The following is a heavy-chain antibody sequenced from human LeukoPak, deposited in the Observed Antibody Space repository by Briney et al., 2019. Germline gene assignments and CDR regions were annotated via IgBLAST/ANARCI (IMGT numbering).Heavy chain of an antibody. Sequence: GGSLTLSWAASGFTFSSYWMSWVRQAPRKGMEWVANIKRDGSEKYYVDSVNGRFNISRDNAKNSLYLQMNSLRAEDTAVYYCARGSGLDIWSQGTMVTVSS. CDR1: GFTFSSYW. CDR3: ARGSGLDI. J-gene: IGHJ3*02. V-gene: IGHV3-7*01. CDR2: IKRDGSEK. D-gene: IGHD7-27*01.